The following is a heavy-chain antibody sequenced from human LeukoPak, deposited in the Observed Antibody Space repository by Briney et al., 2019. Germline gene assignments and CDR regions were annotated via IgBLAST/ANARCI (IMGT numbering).Heavy chain of an antibody. V-gene: IGHV4-38-2*02. CDR1: GYSISSGYY. CDR3: ASPPFN. D-gene: IGHD2/OR15-2a*01. CDR2: IYYSGST. J-gene: IGHJ4*02. Sequence: SETLSLTCTVSGYSISSGYYWGWIRQPPGKGLEWIGSIYYSGSTYYNPSLKSRVTISVDTSKNQFSLKLSSVTAADTAVYYCASPPFNWGQGTLVTVSS.